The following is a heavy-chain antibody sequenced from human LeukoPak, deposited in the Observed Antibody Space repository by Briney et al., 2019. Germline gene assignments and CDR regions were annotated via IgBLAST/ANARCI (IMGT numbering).Heavy chain of an antibody. J-gene: IGHJ4*02. V-gene: IGHV3-7*01. CDR2: IKEDGSQK. CDR1: GFTFSSYA. CDR3: ARDWRYSTFDY. Sequence: TGGSLRLSCAASGFTFSSYAMTWVRQAPGKGLEWVANIKEDGSQKNYVDSVKGRFTISRDNAINSMYLQMNTVRAEDTAVYYCARDWRYSTFDYWGQGTLVTVSS. D-gene: IGHD2-15*01.